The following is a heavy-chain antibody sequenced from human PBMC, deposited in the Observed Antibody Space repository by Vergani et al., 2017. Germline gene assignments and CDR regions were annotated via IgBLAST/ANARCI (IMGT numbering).Heavy chain of an antibody. CDR2: IYPGDSDT. CDR1: GYSFTSYW. J-gene: IGHJ6*02. V-gene: IGHV5-51*01. Sequence: EVQLVQSGAEVKTPGESLKISCKGSGYSFTSYWIGWVRQMPGKGLEWMGIIYPGDSDTRYRPSFQGQVTISADKSISTAYLQWSSLKASDTAMYYCARDGRDSSGYYPHYGMDVWGQGTTVTVSS. D-gene: IGHD3-22*01. CDR3: ARDGRDSSGYYPHYGMDV.